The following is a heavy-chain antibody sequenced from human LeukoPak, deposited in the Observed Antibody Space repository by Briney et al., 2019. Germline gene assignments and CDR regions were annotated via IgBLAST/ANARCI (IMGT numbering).Heavy chain of an antibody. Sequence: GGSLRLSCAASGFTFSNYWMYWVRQAPGKGLVWVSRINTDGSTTVYADSVKGRFTISRDNAKNTPYLQMNSLGAEDTAVYYCTKESSGHGFDPWGQGTLVTVSS. J-gene: IGHJ5*02. CDR2: INTDGSTT. CDR1: GFTFSNYW. V-gene: IGHV3-74*01. CDR3: TKESSGHGFDP.